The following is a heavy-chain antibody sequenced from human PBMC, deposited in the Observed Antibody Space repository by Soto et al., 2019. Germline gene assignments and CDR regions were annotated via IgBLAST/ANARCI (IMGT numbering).Heavy chain of an antibody. Sequence: QVQLQQWGAGLLKPSETLSLTCAVYGGSFSGYYWSWIRQPPGKGLEWIGEINHSGSTNYNPSLKSRVTISVDTSKNQFSLKLSSVTAADTAVYYCARGNASGVYPYYFDYWGQGTLVTVSS. V-gene: IGHV4-34*01. CDR2: INHSGST. J-gene: IGHJ4*02. D-gene: IGHD3-10*01. CDR1: GGSFSGYY. CDR3: ARGNASGVYPYYFDY.